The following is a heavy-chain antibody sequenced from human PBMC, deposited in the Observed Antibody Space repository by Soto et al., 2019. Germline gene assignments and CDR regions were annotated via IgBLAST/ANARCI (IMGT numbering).Heavy chain of an antibody. V-gene: IGHV5-51*01. J-gene: IGHJ3*02. Sequence: PGESLKISCKASGYSFTPFWIGWVRQMPGKGLEWMGFIYPGGSDTRYSPSFQDQVTISADKSISTAYLQWSSLKASDTAIYYCARRKKTTDAFDIWGQGTMVTVSS. CDR3: ARRKKTTDAFDI. D-gene: IGHD1-1*01. CDR1: GYSFTPFW. CDR2: IYPGGSDT.